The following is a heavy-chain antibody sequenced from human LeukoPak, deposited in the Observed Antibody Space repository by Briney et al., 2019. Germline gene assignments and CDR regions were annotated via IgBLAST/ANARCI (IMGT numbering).Heavy chain of an antibody. D-gene: IGHD2-21*01. Sequence: GGSLRLSCAASGXTFTNAWVTWVRQAPGKGLEWVGRIKGKTDAGTIDYAAPVKGRFTISRDDSKNTLYLQLSSLKTDDTAVYYCTTGELNWGQGTLVTVSS. CDR2: IKGKTDAGTI. CDR1: GXTFTNAW. J-gene: IGHJ4*02. V-gene: IGHV3-15*01. CDR3: TTGELN.